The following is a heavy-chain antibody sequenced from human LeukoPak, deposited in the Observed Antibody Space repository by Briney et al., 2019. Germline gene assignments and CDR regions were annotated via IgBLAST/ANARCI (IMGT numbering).Heavy chain of an antibody. CDR2: ISSSGSTI. CDR1: GFTFSDYY. D-gene: IGHD3-22*01. J-gene: IGHJ4*02. V-gene: IGHV3-11*01. Sequence: GGSLRLSCAASGFTFSDYYMSWIRQAPGKGLERVSYISSSGSTIYYADSVKGRFTISRDNAKNSLYLQMNSLRAEDTAVYYCAKDRSKIVVVKVFDYWGQGTLVTVSS. CDR3: AKDRSKIVVVKVFDY.